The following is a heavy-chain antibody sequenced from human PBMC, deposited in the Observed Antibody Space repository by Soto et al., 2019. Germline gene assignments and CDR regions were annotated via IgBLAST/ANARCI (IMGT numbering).Heavy chain of an antibody. Sequence: QVQLQQWGAGLLKPSETLSLTCAVYGGSFSGYYWSWIRQPPGMGLEWIGEINHSGSTNYNPSLKSRVTISVDTSKNQFSLKLSSVTAADTAVYYCARARTNCSGGSCYREAFDYWGQGTLVTVSS. CDR1: GGSFSGYY. V-gene: IGHV4-34*01. CDR2: INHSGST. J-gene: IGHJ4*02. CDR3: ARARTNCSGGSCYREAFDY. D-gene: IGHD2-15*01.